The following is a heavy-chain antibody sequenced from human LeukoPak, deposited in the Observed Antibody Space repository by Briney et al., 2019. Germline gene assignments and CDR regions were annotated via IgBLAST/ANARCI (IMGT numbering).Heavy chain of an antibody. D-gene: IGHD6-13*01. Sequence: GGSLRLSCAASGFTFSSYWMSWVRQAPGKGLDWVANIKQDGSEKYYVDSVKGRFTISRDNAKNSLYLQMNSLRAEDTAVYYCARNGGSSWYVGYYYYMDVWGKGTTVTVSS. V-gene: IGHV3-7*01. CDR3: ARNGGSSWYVGYYYYMDV. CDR2: IKQDGSEK. CDR1: GFTFSSYW. J-gene: IGHJ6*03.